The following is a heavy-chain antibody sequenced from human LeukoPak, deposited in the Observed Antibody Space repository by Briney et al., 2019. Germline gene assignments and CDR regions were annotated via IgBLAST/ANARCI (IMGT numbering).Heavy chain of an antibody. CDR1: GGSISSGGYY. D-gene: IGHD6-6*01. CDR2: IYHSGST. CDR3: ARRVSHSSSSIFYYYYYMDV. J-gene: IGHJ6*03. Sequence: SETLSLTCTVSGGSISSGGYYWSWIRQPPGKGLEWIGYIYHSGSTYYNPSLKSRVTISVDRSKNQFSLKLSSVTAADTAVYYCARRVSHSSSSIFYYYYYMDVWGKGTTVTVSS. V-gene: IGHV4-30-2*01.